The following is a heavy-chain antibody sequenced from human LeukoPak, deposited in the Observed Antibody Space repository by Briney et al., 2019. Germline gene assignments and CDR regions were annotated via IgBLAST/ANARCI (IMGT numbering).Heavy chain of an antibody. CDR1: GFTVSSNY. D-gene: IGHD2-15*01. CDR2: IYSGGST. J-gene: IGHJ3*02. Sequence: GGSLRLSCAASGFTVSSNYMSWVRQALGKGLEWVSVIYSGGSTYYADSVKGRFTISRDNSKNTLYLQMNSLRAEDTAVYYCARDQDSRDAFDIWGQGTMVTVSS. V-gene: IGHV3-66*01. CDR3: ARDQDSRDAFDI.